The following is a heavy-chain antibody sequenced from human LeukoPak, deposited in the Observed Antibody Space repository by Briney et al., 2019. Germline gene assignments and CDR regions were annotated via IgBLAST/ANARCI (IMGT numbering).Heavy chain of an antibody. Sequence: PGESLRLSCAASGFTFSSYEMNWVRQAPGKGLEWVSCTIYYADSVKGRFTISRDNAKSSVFLQMNSLRTEDTAIYYCARASIQLVPVEHWGQGTLVTVSS. CDR2: TI. CDR3: ARASIQLVPVEH. J-gene: IGHJ4*02. D-gene: IGHD1-1*01. V-gene: IGHV3-48*03. CDR1: GFTFSSYE.